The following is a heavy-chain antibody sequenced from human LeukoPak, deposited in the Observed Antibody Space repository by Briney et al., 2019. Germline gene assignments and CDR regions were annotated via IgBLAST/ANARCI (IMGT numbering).Heavy chain of an antibody. CDR2: ISGSGSTT. J-gene: IGHJ4*02. CDR3: AKDPRGYDYVWGSYRPDY. CDR1: GFTFSSYA. Sequence: GGSLRLSCAASGFTFSSYAMSWVRQAPGKGLEWVSAISGSGSTTYYADSVKGRFTISRDNSKNTLYLQMISLRAEDTAVYYCAKDPRGYDYVWGSYRPDYWGQGTLVTVSS. D-gene: IGHD3-16*02. V-gene: IGHV3-23*01.